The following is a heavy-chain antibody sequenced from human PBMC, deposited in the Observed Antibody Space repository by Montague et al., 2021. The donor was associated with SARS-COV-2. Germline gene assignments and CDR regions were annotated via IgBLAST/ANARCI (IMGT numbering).Heavy chain of an antibody. D-gene: IGHD3-10*01. CDR2: ISWNSGSI. J-gene: IGHJ4*02. CDR3: AKDRGYYGSGSYFEY. Sequence: SLRLSCAASGFPFHDYALHWVRQVPGKGLEWISGISWNSGSIAYGDSVQGRFTISRDNAKNSLYLQMNSLRAEDTALYYCAKDRGYYGSGSYFEYWGQGTMVTVSS. CDR1: GFPFHDYA. V-gene: IGHV3-9*01.